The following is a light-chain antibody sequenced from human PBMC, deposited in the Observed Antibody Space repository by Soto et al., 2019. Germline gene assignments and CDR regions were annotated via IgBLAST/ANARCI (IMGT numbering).Light chain of an antibody. J-gene: IGLJ1*01. CDR3: CSHAGSSTCV. CDR2: EVS. CDR1: SSDVGNYNL. Sequence: QSALTQPASVSGSPGQSITISCTGTSSDVGNYNLVTWYQQHPGKAPKLMIYEVSKRPSRVSNRFSGSKSGNTASLTISGLQAEDEADYYCCSHAGSSTCVFGTGTKVTVL. V-gene: IGLV2-23*02.